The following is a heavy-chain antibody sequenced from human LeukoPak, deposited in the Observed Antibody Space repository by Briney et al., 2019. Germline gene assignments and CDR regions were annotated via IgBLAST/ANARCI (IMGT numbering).Heavy chain of an antibody. Sequence: SETLSLTCTVSGDSITSGGYYWSWIRQRPGKGLEWIGYIYKTGSTYYNPSLKSRVTMSVDTSRNQFSLKVNSVTAAVTAVYYCARDVLRWGQGTLVTVSS. CDR1: GDSITSGGYY. J-gene: IGHJ4*02. V-gene: IGHV4-31*03. CDR2: IYKTGST. CDR3: ARDVLR.